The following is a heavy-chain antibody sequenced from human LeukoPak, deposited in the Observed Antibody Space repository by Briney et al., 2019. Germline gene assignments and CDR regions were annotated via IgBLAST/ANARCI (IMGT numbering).Heavy chain of an antibody. J-gene: IGHJ5*02. D-gene: IGHD3-10*01. CDR1: GGSFSGYY. CDR3: ARLLYSSGSGTRFDP. V-gene: IGHV4-34*01. Sequence: PSETLSLTCGAKGGSFSGYYWSWIRQSPGKGLEWIGEINHSGSTLYNPSLKSRVTVSVDTSKNQFSLKMRSVTAADTAVYYCARLLYSSGSGTRFDPWGQGILVTVSS. CDR2: INHSGST.